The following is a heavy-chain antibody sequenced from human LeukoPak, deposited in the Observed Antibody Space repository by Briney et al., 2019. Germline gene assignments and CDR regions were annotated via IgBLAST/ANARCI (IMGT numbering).Heavy chain of an antibody. CDR2: VSYDGSNK. J-gene: IGHJ3*02. V-gene: IGHV3-30*03. D-gene: IGHD2-2*01. CDR3: ARDSVPAVAFDI. CDR1: GFTFSNFG. Sequence: GGSLRLSCVASGFTFSNFGMHWVRQAPGKGLEWVVGVSYDGSNKYYADSVKGRFTISRDNAKNSLYLQMNSLRAEDTAVYYCARDSVPAVAFDIWGQGTMVTVSS.